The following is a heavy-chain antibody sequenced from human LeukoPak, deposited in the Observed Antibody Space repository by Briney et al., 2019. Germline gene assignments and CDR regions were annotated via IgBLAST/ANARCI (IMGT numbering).Heavy chain of an antibody. CDR2: IYYSGST. D-gene: IGHD3-22*01. CDR3: ARVGEGLNSRDGLSSGYYFTGAFDY. CDR1: GGSISSYY. Sequence: SETLSLTCTVSGGSISSYYWSWIRQPPGKGLEWIGYIYYSGSTNYNPSLKSRVTISVDTSMNQFSLKLSSVTAADTAVYYCARVGEGLNSRDGLSSGYYFTGAFDYWGQGTLVTVSS. J-gene: IGHJ4*02. V-gene: IGHV4-59*01.